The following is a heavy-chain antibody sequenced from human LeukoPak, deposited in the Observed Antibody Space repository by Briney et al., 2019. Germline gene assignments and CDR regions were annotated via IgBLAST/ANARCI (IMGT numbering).Heavy chain of an antibody. D-gene: IGHD6-19*01. CDR2: ISYDGSNK. Sequence: GGSLRLSCAASGFTFSSYGMHWVRQAPGKGLEWVAVISYDGSNKYYADSVKGRFTISRDNSKNTLYLQMNSLRVEDTAVYYCAKVSVAGTRYYYGMDVWGQGTTVTVSS. J-gene: IGHJ6*02. CDR1: GFTFSSYG. V-gene: IGHV3-30*18. CDR3: AKVSVAGTRYYYGMDV.